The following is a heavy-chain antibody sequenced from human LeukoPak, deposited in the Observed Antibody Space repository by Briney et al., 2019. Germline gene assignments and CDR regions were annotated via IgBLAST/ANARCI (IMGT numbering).Heavy chain of an antibody. D-gene: IGHD3-22*01. CDR3: ARDYYDSSGYAYLDY. CDR1: GFTFSSYA. Sequence: GGSLRLSCAASGFTFSSYAMSWVRQAPGKGLEWVSSISSSSSYIYYADSVKGRFTISRDNAKNSLYLQMNSLRAEDTAVYYCARDYYDSSGYAYLDYWGQGTLVTVSS. V-gene: IGHV3-21*01. J-gene: IGHJ4*02. CDR2: ISSSSSYI.